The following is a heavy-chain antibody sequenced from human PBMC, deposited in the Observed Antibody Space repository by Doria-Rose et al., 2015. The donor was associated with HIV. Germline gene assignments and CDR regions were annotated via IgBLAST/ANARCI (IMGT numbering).Heavy chain of an antibody. V-gene: IGHV2-26*01. CDR2: IFSDDER. D-gene: IGHD6-13*01. CDR3: ARIKSSRWYHKYYFDF. Sequence: QVTLKESGPVLVKPTETLTPTCTVSGVSLSSPGMGVSWIRQPPGKALEWLANIFSDDERSYKTSLKGRLTISRGTSKSQVVLTMTDMDPVDTATYYCARIKSSRWYHKYYFDFWGQRTLVIVSA. CDR1: GVSLSSPGMG. J-gene: IGHJ4*02.